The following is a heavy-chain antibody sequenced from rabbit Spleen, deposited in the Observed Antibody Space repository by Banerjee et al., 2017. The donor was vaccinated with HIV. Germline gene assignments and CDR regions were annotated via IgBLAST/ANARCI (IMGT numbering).Heavy chain of an antibody. CDR2: IVPGSSSST. V-gene: IGHV1S45*01. D-gene: IGHD4-1*01. CDR3: ARDLDGVIGWNFGW. J-gene: IGHJ6*01. CDR1: GFDFSSSYC. Sequence: QEQLVESGGGLVQPGGSLKLSCKASGFDFSSSYCICWVRQAPGKGLEWIACIVPGSSSSTAYASWVNGRFTISKTSSTTVTLQMTSLTAADTATYFCARDLDGVIGWNFGWWGQGTLVTVS.